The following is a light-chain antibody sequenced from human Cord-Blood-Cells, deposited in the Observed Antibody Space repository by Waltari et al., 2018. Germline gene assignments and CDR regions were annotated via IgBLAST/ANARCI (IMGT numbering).Light chain of an antibody. CDR1: QGISSY. CDR3: QQYYSYPPT. V-gene: IGKV1-8*01. CDR2: AAS. Sequence: AIRMTQSPSPFSPSTGDRVTITCRATQGISSYLAWYQQKPGKAPKLLIYAASTLQSGVPSRFSGSGSGTDFTLTISCLESEDFAIYYCQQYYSYPPTFGQGTKVEIK. J-gene: IGKJ1*01.